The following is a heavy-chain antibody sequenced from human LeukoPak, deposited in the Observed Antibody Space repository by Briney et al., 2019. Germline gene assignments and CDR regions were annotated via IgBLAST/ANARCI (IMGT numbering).Heavy chain of an antibody. CDR2: IYYSGST. Sequence: SETLSLTCTVSGGSGSRSSYYWGWIGQPPGKGLEWIGSIYYSGSTYYNPSLKSRVTISVDTSKNQFSLKLSSVTAADTAVYYCASDSEGLRSSQGIRYDAFDIWGQGTMVTVSS. CDR3: ASDSEGLRSSQGIRYDAFDI. CDR1: GGSGSRSSYY. J-gene: IGHJ3*02. D-gene: IGHD6-13*01. V-gene: IGHV4-39*07.